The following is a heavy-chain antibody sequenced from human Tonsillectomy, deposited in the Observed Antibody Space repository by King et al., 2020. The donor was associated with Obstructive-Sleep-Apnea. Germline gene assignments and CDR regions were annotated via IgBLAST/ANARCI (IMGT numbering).Heavy chain of an antibody. Sequence: QLQESGPGLVKPSETLSLTCTVSGVSIRSSSYYWGWIRQPPGKGLEWIGSIYYSGNTYYNPSLKSRVTISVDTSKNQFSLKLSSVTAADTAVYYCARGWGSFDYWGQGTLVTGSS. D-gene: IGHD3-16*01. J-gene: IGHJ4*02. V-gene: IGHV4-39*07. CDR2: IYYSGNT. CDR1: GVSIRSSSYY. CDR3: ARGWGSFDY.